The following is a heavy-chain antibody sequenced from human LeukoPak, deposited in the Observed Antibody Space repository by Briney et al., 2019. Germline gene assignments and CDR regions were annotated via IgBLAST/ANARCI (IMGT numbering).Heavy chain of an antibody. CDR3: ARGAGSAMVNFKTDYFDY. Sequence: ASVKVSCKASGYSFTSNVISWVRQAPGQGLEWMGWISAYNGNTNYAQKLQGRVTMTTDTSTSTAYMELRSLRSDDTAVYYCARGAGSAMVNFKTDYFDYWGQGTLVTVSS. CDR1: GYSFTSNV. V-gene: IGHV1-18*01. J-gene: IGHJ4*02. CDR2: ISAYNGNT. D-gene: IGHD5-18*01.